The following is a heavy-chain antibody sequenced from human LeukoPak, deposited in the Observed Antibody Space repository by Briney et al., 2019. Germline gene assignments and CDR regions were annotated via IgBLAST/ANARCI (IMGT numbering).Heavy chain of an antibody. V-gene: IGHV3-21*01. D-gene: IGHD2-2*01. J-gene: IGHJ5*02. CDR3: ARDVWDIVVETGSFGP. CDR1: GFTFSSYS. CDR2: ISSSSSYI. Sequence: PGGSLRLSCAASGFTFSSYSMNWVRQAPGKGLEWVSSISSSSSYIYYADSVKGRFTISRDNAKNSLYLQMNSLRAEDTAVYYCARDVWDIVVETGSFGPWGQGTLVTVSS.